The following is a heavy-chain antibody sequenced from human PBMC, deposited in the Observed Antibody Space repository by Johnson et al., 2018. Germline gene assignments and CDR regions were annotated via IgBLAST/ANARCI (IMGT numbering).Heavy chain of an antibody. CDR1: GFTFNNAW. Sequence: VQLVQSGGDLVKXGGSVRISCAASGFTFNNAWMSWVRPAPGQGLEWVGRLKSKTSGGTSDDAAPVKGSFTISRDDSKSTLYRQMDSLKTEDNAGYYYVLDHPGGEAWLGYFHHWGQGTLVTVSS. CDR2: LKSKTSGGTS. V-gene: IGHV3-15*01. D-gene: IGHD3-16*01. CDR3: VLDHPGGEAWLGYFHH. J-gene: IGHJ1*01.